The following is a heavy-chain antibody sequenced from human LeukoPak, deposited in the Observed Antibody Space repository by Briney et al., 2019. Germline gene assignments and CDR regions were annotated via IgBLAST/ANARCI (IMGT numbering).Heavy chain of an antibody. J-gene: IGHJ6*02. CDR1: GFTFSDHY. CDR2: TRNKANSYTT. V-gene: IGHV3-72*01. CDR3: AREGSTGGNIHYSYGMDV. D-gene: IGHD4-23*01. Sequence: GGSLRLSCAASGFTFSDHYMDWVRQAPGKGLEWVGRTRNKANSYTTEYAASVKGRFTISRDDSKNSLYLQMNSLKTEDTAVYYCAREGSTGGNIHYSYGMDVWGQGTTVTVSS.